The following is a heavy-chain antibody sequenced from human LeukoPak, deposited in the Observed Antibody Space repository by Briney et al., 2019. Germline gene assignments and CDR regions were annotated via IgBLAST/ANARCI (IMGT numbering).Heavy chain of an antibody. CDR2: INAYNGNT. CDR3: ARRQGTTVNFDY. D-gene: IGHD1-1*01. CDR1: GYTFSSYG. V-gene: IGHV1-18*01. J-gene: IGHJ4*02. Sequence: ASVKVSCKASGYTFSSYGFSWVRQAPGQGLEWMGWINAYNGNTNYAQNHQGRVTMTTDTSTSTAYMELRSLRSDDTAVYYCARRQGTTVNFDYWGQGTLVTVSS.